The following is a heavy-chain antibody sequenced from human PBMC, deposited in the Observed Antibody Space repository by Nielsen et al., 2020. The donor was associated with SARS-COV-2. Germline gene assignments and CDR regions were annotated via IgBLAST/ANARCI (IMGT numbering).Heavy chain of an antibody. V-gene: IGHV4-4*02. D-gene: IGHD3-22*01. Sequence: SETLSLTCAVSGGSISSSNWWSWVRQPPGKGLEWIGEIHHSGSTYYNPSLKSRVTISVDTSKNQFSLKLSSVTAADTAVYYCARAPITMIVVVNAFDIWGQGTMVTVSS. CDR2: IHHSGST. CDR3: ARAPITMIVVVNAFDI. J-gene: IGHJ3*02. CDR1: GGSISSSNW.